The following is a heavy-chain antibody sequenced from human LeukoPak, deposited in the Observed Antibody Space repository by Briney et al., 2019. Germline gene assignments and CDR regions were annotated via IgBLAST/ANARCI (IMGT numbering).Heavy chain of an antibody. CDR2: IYYSGST. Sequence: SETLSLTCTVSGGSISSYYWSWIRQPPGKGLEWIGYIYYSGSTNYNPSLKSRVTISVDTSKNQFSLKLSSVTAADTAVYHCARGVRGSTAAGTFDYWGRGTLVTVSS. J-gene: IGHJ4*02. CDR1: GGSISSYY. D-gene: IGHD6-13*01. CDR3: ARGVRGSTAAGTFDY. V-gene: IGHV4-59*01.